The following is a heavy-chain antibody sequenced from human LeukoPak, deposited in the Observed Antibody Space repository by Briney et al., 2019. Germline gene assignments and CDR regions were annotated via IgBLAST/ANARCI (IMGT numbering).Heavy chain of an antibody. D-gene: IGHD2-8*01. Sequence: SVKVSCNASGGTFSSYAISWVRQAPGQGLEWMGGIIPIFGTANYAQKFQGRVTITTDESTSTAYMELSSLRSEDTAVYYCARGQMVYAIFDYWGQGTLVTVSS. V-gene: IGHV1-69*05. CDR1: GGTFSSYA. J-gene: IGHJ4*02. CDR2: IIPIFGTA. CDR3: ARGQMVYAIFDY.